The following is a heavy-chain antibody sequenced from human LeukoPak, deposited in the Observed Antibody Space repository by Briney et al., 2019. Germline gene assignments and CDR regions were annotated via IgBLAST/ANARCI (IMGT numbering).Heavy chain of an antibody. CDR3: ARDFLGYCTNGVCSSQDY. V-gene: IGHV1-18*01. Sequence: ASVRVSCKASGYTFTSYGISWVRQAPGQGLEWTGWISAYNGNTSYAQKLQGRVTMTTDTSTSTAYMELRSLRSDDTAVYYCARDFLGYCTNGVCSSQDYWGQGTLVTVSS. D-gene: IGHD2-8*01. CDR2: ISAYNGNT. CDR1: GYTFTSYG. J-gene: IGHJ4*02.